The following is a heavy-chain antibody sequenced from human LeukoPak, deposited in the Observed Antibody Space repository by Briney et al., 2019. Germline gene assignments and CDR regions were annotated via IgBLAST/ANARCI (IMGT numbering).Heavy chain of an antibody. Sequence: NPSETLSFTCTVSGGSISSYYWSWIRQPPGKGLEWIGYIYYSGSTNYNPSLKSRVTISVDTSKNQFSLKLSSVTAADTAVYYCARSTNDAFDIWGQGTMVTVSS. V-gene: IGHV4-59*01. CDR3: ARSTNDAFDI. CDR2: IYYSGST. CDR1: GGSISSYY. J-gene: IGHJ3*02.